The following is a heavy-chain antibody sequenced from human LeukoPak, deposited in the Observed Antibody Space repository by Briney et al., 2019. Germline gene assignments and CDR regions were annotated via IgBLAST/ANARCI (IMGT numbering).Heavy chain of an antibody. Sequence: ASVKVSCKAAGSAFTSYGISSVRQAPGQGIEWMGGISAYNGNTNYAQKLQGRVTMTTDTSTSTAYMELRSLRSDDTAVYYCARAAANYYDSSGYYSGDYWGPGTLVTVSS. V-gene: IGHV1-18*01. J-gene: IGHJ4*02. CDR1: GSAFTSYG. CDR3: ARAAANYYDSSGYYSGDY. CDR2: ISAYNGNT. D-gene: IGHD3-22*01.